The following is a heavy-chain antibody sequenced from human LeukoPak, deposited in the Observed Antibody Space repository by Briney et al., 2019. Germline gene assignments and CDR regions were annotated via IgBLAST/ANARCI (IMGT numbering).Heavy chain of an antibody. Sequence: PSETLSLTCAVEGVSFKSYHWSWIRQPPGKGLEWIGEINHSGSTNYNPSLKSRVTISVDTSKNQFSLKLSSVTAADTAVYYCARGGSPVGATNDYWGQGTLVTVSS. D-gene: IGHD1-26*01. CDR2: INHSGST. J-gene: IGHJ4*02. CDR1: GVSFKSYH. CDR3: ARGGSPVGATNDY. V-gene: IGHV4-34*01.